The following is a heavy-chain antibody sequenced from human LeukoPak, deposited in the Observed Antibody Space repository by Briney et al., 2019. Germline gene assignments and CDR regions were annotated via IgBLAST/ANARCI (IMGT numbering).Heavy chain of an antibody. D-gene: IGHD3-9*01. J-gene: IGHJ4*02. V-gene: IGHV4-59*04. CDR2: IYYSGTT. Sequence: SETLSLTCSVSGGSISSYYWSWIRQPPGKGLEWIGIIYYSGTTYYNPSLKSRVTISVDTSKNQFSLKLSSVTAADTAVYYCARLRYFDWLLYPIDYWGQGTLVTVSS. CDR3: ARLRYFDWLLYPIDY. CDR1: GGSISSYY.